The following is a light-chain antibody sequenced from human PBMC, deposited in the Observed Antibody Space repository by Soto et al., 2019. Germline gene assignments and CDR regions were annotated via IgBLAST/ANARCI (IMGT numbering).Light chain of an antibody. V-gene: IGLV2-23*01. CDR1: SSDVGSYNL. J-gene: IGLJ1*01. CDR2: EGT. Sequence: QSALTQPASVSGSPGQSITISCTGSSSDVGSYNLVSWYQQHPGKAPKLMIYEGTKRPSGVSNRFSGSKSGNTASLTISGLQAEDEADYFCCSYAGSNTYVFGIGTKLTVL. CDR3: CSYAGSNTYV.